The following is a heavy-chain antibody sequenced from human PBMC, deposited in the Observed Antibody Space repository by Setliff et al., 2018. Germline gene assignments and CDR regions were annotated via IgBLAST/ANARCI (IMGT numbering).Heavy chain of an antibody. CDR3: VRGKKLIRMVRGVILGGRYYYYYMDV. D-gene: IGHD3-10*01. CDR1: GFTFTNYD. J-gene: IGHJ6*03. CDR2: MNANSDNT. V-gene: IGHV1-8*02. Sequence: ASVKVSCKAYGFTFTNYDINRVRKATGQGLEWMGLMNANSDNTGYAQKFQGRVTMTRNTTISTAYMELSSLRSEDTAVYFLVRGKKLIRMVRGVILGGRYYYYYMDVLCKGTTVTVS.